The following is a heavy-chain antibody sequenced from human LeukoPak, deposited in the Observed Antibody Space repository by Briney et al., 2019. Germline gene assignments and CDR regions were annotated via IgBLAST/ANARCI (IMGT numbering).Heavy chain of an antibody. Sequence: PSETLSLTCTVSGGSVSNNNYYWGWIRQPPGKGLEWIGSIYYSGSTYYNPSLKSRVTISVDTSKNQFSLKLSSVTAADTAVYYCATAIGGLPGYYFDYWGQGTLVTVSS. D-gene: IGHD3-10*01. CDR1: GGSVSNNNYY. J-gene: IGHJ4*02. CDR2: IYYSGST. CDR3: ATAIGGLPGYYFDY. V-gene: IGHV4-39*01.